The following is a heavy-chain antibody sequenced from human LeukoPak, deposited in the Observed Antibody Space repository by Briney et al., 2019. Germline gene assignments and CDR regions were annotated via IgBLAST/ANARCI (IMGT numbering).Heavy chain of an antibody. V-gene: IGHV4-4*07. J-gene: IGHJ4*02. Sequence: SETLSLTCTVSGGSINSYWSWMRQPAGKGLEWIGRISGSGSTTYNPSLKSRLSISIDTSKNQFSLKLMSVTAADTAVYYCARGVFGVVIYFDYWGQGTLVTVSS. D-gene: IGHD3-3*01. CDR3: ARGVFGVVIYFDY. CDR1: GGSINSY. CDR2: ISGSGST.